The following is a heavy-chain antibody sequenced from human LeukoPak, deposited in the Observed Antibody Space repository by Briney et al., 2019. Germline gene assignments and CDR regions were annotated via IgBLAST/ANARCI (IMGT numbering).Heavy chain of an antibody. V-gene: IGHV3-74*01. CDR2: INSDGSST. CDR1: GFTFSSYW. CDR3: ARRSGSSEKTFDY. J-gene: IGHJ4*02. D-gene: IGHD3-3*01. Sequence: GGSLRLSCAASGFTFSSYWMHWVRQAPGKGLVWVSRINSDGSSTSYANSVKGRFTISRDNAKNTLYLQMNSLRAEDTAVYYCARRSGSSEKTFDYWGQGTLVTVSS.